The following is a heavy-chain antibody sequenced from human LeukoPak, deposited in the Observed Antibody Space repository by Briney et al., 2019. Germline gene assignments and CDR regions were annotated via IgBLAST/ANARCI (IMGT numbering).Heavy chain of an antibody. V-gene: IGHV4-59*12. CDR3: AREFTMIVVNWFDP. Sequence: KTSETLSLTCTVSGGSISSYYWSWIRQPPGKGLEWIGYIYYSGSTNYNPSLKSRVTISVDTSKNQFSLKLSSVTAADTAVYYCAREFTMIVVNWFDPWGQGTLVTVSS. D-gene: IGHD3-22*01. J-gene: IGHJ5*02. CDR1: GGSISSYY. CDR2: IYYSGST.